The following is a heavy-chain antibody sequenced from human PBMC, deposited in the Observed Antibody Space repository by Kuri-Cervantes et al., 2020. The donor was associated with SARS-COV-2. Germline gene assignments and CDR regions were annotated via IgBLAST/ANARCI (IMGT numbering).Heavy chain of an antibody. V-gene: IGHV4-59*01. CDR3: ARQYSSSSGGDY. CDR1: GGSFSGYY. Sequence: ESLKISCAVYGGSFSGYYWSWIRQPPGKGLEWIGYIYYSGSTNYNPSLKSRVTISVDTSKNQFSLKLSSVTAADTAVYYCARQYSSSSGGDYWGQGTLVTVSS. D-gene: IGHD6-13*01. CDR2: IYYSGST. J-gene: IGHJ4*02.